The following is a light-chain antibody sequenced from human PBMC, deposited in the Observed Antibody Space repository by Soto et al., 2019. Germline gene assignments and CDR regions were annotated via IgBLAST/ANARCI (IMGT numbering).Light chain of an antibody. CDR1: SSDVGGYNY. Sequence: QSVLTQPPSASGSPGQSVTISCTGTSSDVGGYNYVSWYQQHPVKAPKHMIYEVSKRPSGVPDRFSGSKSGNTASLTVSGLQAEDEADYYCTSYTSTATRVFGGGTKLTVL. V-gene: IGLV2-8*01. J-gene: IGLJ3*02. CDR2: EVS. CDR3: TSYTSTATRV.